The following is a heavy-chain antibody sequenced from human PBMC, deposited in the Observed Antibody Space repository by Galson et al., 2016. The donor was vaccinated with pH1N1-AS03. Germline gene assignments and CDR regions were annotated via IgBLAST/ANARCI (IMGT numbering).Heavy chain of an antibody. Sequence: SLRLSFAASGFTFDDYAMHWVRLAPGKGLEWVSGITWNSDSIGYADSVKGRFIISRDNAQNSLYLQMNSLRSGDTALYYCTALDFWGQGTLVTVSS. V-gene: IGHV3-9*01. CDR2: ITWNSDSI. J-gene: IGHJ4*02. CDR1: GFTFDDYA. CDR3: TALDF.